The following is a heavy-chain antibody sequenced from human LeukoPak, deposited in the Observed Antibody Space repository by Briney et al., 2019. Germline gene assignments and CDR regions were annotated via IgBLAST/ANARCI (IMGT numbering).Heavy chain of an antibody. CDR1: GGSISSLY. J-gene: IGHJ4*02. Sequence: SETLSLTCSVSGGSISSLYWSWIRQTPGKGLEWIGYIYYTGSTNYNPSLKSRVTMFVDMSKNQFSLRLSSVTAADTAVYYCARHRAYSSSSPFDYWGQGTLVTVSS. CDR3: ARHRAYSSSSPFDY. V-gene: IGHV4-59*08. D-gene: IGHD6-6*01. CDR2: IYYTGST.